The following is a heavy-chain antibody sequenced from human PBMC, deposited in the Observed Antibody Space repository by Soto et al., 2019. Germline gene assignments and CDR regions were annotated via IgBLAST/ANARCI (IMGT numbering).Heavy chain of an antibody. Sequence: GGSLRLSCAASGVTFSNAWMNWVRQAPGKGLEWVGRIKSKTDGGTADYAAPVKGRFTISRDDSKNTLYLQMNSLKTEDTAVYYCTTVFYYYYGMDVWGQGTTVTVSS. J-gene: IGHJ6*02. CDR1: GVTFSNAW. CDR3: TTVFYYYYGMDV. CDR2: IKSKTDGGTA. V-gene: IGHV3-15*07.